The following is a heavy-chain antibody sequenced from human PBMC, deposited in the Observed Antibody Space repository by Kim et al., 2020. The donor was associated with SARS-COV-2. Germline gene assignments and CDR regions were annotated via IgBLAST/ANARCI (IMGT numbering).Heavy chain of an antibody. J-gene: IGHJ4*02. Sequence: GGSLRLSCAATGFPFSTYWMSWVRQAPGRGLEWVANINQEGSDKYYVDSVKGRFTISRDNAKNSLYLQMNSLRAEDTALYYCARASGNYAGQAGFDFWGQGTLVTVSS. CDR2: INQEGSDK. CDR3: ARASGNYAGQAGFDF. D-gene: IGHD1-26*01. CDR1: GFPFSTYW. V-gene: IGHV3-7*01.